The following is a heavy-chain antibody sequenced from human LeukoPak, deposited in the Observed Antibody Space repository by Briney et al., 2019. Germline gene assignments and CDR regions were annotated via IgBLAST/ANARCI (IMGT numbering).Heavy chain of an antibody. D-gene: IGHD5-18*01. CDR2: ISSSSSII. J-gene: IGHJ4*02. Sequence: GSLRLSCAVSRFPFSVYEMNWGRQAPGKGLEGVSYISSSSSIIDYADSVKGRFTISRDNAKNSLYLQMNSLRAEDTAVYYCARARGYSYGYSDYWGQGTLVTVSS. V-gene: IGHV3-48*01. CDR3: ARARGYSYGYSDY. CDR1: RFPFSVYE.